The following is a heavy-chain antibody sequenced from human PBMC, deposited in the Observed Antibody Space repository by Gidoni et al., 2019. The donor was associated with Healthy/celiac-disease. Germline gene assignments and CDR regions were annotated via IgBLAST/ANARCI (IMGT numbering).Heavy chain of an antibody. CDR2: IYHSGST. D-gene: IGHD3-10*01. Sequence: QVQLQESGPGLVKPSETLSLTCTVSGYSISSGYYWGWIRQPPGKGLEWIGSIYHSGSTYYNPSLKSRVTISVDTSKNQFSLKLSSVTAADTAVYYCARDGPPGYYYYGMDVWGQGTTVTVSS. CDR1: GYSISSGYY. CDR3: ARDGPPGYYYYGMDV. V-gene: IGHV4-38-2*02. J-gene: IGHJ6*02.